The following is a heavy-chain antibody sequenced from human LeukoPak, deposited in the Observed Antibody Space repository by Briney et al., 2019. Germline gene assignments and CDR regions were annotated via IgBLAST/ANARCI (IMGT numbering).Heavy chain of an antibody. Sequence: PSGTLSLTCAVSGAFITNSHWWSWARQPPGKGLEWIGEIYHSGTTNYNPSLKSRVTMSVDKSKNQFSLKLSSVTAADRAAYYCATYFYGEYGSYYFDYWGQGTLVTVSS. D-gene: IGHD4-17*01. CDR2: IYHSGTT. V-gene: IGHV4-4*02. CDR1: GAFITNSHW. J-gene: IGHJ4*02. CDR3: ATYFYGEYGSYYFDY.